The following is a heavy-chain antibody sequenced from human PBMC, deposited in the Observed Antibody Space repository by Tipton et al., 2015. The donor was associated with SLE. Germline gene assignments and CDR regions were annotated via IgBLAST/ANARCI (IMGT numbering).Heavy chain of an antibody. CDR1: GYSISGGYY. D-gene: IGHD6-13*01. J-gene: IGHJ6*02. Sequence: TLSLTCTVSGYSISGGYYWGWIRQSPGKGLEWIGSMYHTGNTYYNPSLKSRVTISVDTSKNQFSLKLSSVTAADTAVYYCATSRQQQLVPPDVWGQGTTVTVSS. V-gene: IGHV4-38-2*02. CDR2: MYHTGNT. CDR3: ATSRQQQLVPPDV.